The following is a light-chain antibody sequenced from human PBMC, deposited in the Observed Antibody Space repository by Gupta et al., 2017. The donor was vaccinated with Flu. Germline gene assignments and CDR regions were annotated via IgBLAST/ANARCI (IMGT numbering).Light chain of an antibody. Sequence: SSALPLPLSVSVFPGQTATLTCSGDDLENKYGCCYQQKPGQSPVLVVYQDGKRPAGIPERFSGYNSGDTATLTISGTHAGDEADYYCQAGDGSTVVFGGGTKLTVL. CDR2: QDG. J-gene: IGLJ2*01. CDR3: QAGDGSTVV. CDR1: DLENKY. V-gene: IGLV3-1*01.